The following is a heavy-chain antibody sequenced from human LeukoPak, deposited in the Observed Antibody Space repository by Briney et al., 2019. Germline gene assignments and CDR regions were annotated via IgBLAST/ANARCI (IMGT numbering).Heavy chain of an antibody. J-gene: IGHJ2*01. D-gene: IGHD6-19*01. V-gene: IGHV4-39*01. CDR1: GASLSTSPYY. Sequence: SETLSLTYSVSGASLSTSPYYWGWIRQPPGKGLEWIGNIYYTGSTYYNVSLNSRVTISIDTSKNLFSLRLNSMTAADTAVYYCVSGWYYWYFDLWGRGTLVTVSS. CDR3: VSGWYYWYFDL. CDR2: IYYTGST.